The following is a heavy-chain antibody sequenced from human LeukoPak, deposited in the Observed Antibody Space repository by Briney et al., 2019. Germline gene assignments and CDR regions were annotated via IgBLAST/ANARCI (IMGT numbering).Heavy chain of an antibody. CDR2: ISPDDSDS. V-gene: IGHV5-51*01. D-gene: IGHD6-13*01. Sequence: HGESLKISCKGSGYTFTNYWIGWVRQMPGKGLEWMGIISPDDSDSRYSPSFQGQVTISADKSISTAYLQWSSMKASDTAMYYCARLSSSWSFDYWGQGTLVTVSS. CDR3: ARLSSSWSFDY. CDR1: GYTFTNYW. J-gene: IGHJ4*02.